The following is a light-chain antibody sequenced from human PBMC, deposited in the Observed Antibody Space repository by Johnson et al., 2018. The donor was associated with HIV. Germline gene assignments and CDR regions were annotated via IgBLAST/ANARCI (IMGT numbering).Light chain of an antibody. CDR3: ATWDSSLTTGGV. CDR1: SSNIGNNY. CDR2: DNN. J-gene: IGLJ1*01. V-gene: IGLV1-51*01. Sequence: QSVLTQPPSVSAAPGQKVTISCSGSSSNIGNNYVSWYQQLPGTAPKLLIYDNNKRPSGIPDRFSGSKSGTSATLGITGLQTVDEADYYCATWDSSLTTGGVFGSGTKVTVL.